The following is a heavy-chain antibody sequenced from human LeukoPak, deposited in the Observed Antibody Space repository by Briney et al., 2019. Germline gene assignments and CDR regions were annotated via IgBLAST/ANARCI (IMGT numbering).Heavy chain of an antibody. Sequence: AGGSLRLSCVASGFTFTSYGMHWVRQAPGKGLEWVALIRHDGNDKYYAETVKGRFTISRDNSNNTLYLQMNTLRAEDTAMYYCGKAYGKYQILERATFDFWGQGPLISVSS. D-gene: IGHD5-24*01. V-gene: IGHV3-30*02. CDR1: GFTFTSYG. J-gene: IGHJ4*02. CDR3: GKAYGKYQILERATFDF. CDR2: IRHDGNDK.